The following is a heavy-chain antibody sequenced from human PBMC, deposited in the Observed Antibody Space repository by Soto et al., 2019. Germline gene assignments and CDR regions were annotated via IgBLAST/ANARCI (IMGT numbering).Heavy chain of an antibody. CDR1: GGSISSSY. Sequence: PSETLSLTCTVSGGSISSSYWSWIRQPPGKGLEWLAYIYDDGSANYNPSLESRATISLDMSKNQFSLKLSSVTAADTAVYYCARQKLTIFGVVIAHYYYYYGMDVWGQGTTVTVSS. CDR2: IYDDGSA. J-gene: IGHJ6*02. CDR3: ARQKLTIFGVVIAHYYYYYGMDV. D-gene: IGHD3-3*01. V-gene: IGHV4-59*08.